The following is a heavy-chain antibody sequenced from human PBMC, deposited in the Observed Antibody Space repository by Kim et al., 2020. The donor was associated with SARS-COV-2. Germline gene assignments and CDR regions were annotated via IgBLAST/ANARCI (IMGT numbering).Heavy chain of an antibody. D-gene: IGHD1-1*01. Sequence: SETLSLTCTVSGDSISSSNYYWGWTRQPPGKGLEWIGSIYYSGSTYYNPSLKSRVTMSVDTSKNQFSLKLSSVTAADTAVYYCARRLRSELKYFDPWGQGTLVTVSS. J-gene: IGHJ4*02. CDR3: ARRLRSELKYFDP. CDR1: GDSISSSNYY. V-gene: IGHV4-39*01. CDR2: IYYSGST.